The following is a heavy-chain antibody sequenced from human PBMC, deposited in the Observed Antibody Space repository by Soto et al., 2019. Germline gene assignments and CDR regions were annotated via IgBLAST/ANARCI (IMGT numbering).Heavy chain of an antibody. V-gene: IGHV4-34*01. J-gene: IGHJ4*02. CDR1: GGSFSGYY. D-gene: IGHD5-12*01. CDR3: ARSGVWMATMGSFDY. CDR2: INHSGST. Sequence: PSETMSLTCAVYGGSFSGYYWSWIRQPQGKGLEWIGEINHSGSTNYNPSLKSRVTISVDTSKNQFSLKLSSVTAADTVVYYCARSGVWMATMGSFDYWGQGTLVTVSS.